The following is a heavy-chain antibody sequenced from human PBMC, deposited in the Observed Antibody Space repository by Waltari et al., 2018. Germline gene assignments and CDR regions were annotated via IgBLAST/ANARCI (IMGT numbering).Heavy chain of an antibody. CDR1: GLTFSSYW. D-gene: IGHD1-26*01. Sequence: EVQLVESGGGLVQPGGSLRLSCAASGLTFSSYWMHWVRQAPGKGLVWVSNIKGDGSTTSYADSVKGRFTISRDNAKNTLYLQMNSLRVEDTAVYYCVRFSGGYWGQGALVTVSS. J-gene: IGHJ4*02. CDR3: VRFSGGY. V-gene: IGHV3-74*01. CDR2: IKGDGSTT.